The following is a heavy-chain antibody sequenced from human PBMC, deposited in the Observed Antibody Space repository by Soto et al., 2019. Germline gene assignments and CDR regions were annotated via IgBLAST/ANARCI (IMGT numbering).Heavy chain of an antibody. CDR3: ARDWEGIGYCSGGSCYGNS. CDR1: GFTVSSNH. V-gene: IGHV3-66*01. CDR2: LYSGGNT. D-gene: IGHD2-15*01. J-gene: IGHJ4*02. Sequence: GESLKISCAASGFTVSSNHMSWVRQAPGKGLEWVSVLYSGGNTYYPDSVKGRLTVSRDNSKNSLYLQMNSLRAEDTAVYYCARDWEGIGYCSGGSCYGNSWGQGTLVTV.